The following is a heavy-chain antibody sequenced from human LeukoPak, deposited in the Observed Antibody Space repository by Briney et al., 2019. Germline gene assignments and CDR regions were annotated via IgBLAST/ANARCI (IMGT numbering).Heavy chain of an antibody. Sequence: PSETLSPTCTVSGGSISTYYWSWIGQPPGKGLEWIGYIHYSGSTKYNPSLKSRVTISVDTSKNQFSLKLSSVTAADTAVYYCAREERGCFDYWGQGTLVTVSS. V-gene: IGHV4-59*01. D-gene: IGHD1-26*01. CDR1: GGSISTYY. CDR3: AREERGCFDY. CDR2: IHYSGST. J-gene: IGHJ4*02.